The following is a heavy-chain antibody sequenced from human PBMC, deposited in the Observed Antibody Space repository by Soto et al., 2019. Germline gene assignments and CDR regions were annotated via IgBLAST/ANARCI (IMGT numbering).Heavy chain of an antibody. Sequence: YGGLLSADRWSLCRHLLGKGQDLFGEINHIGRTTYTPSLKSRVTISVDTSKNQFSLKLSSVTAADTAVYYCARGKGRSIIMVRGPTSYSYYGMDVCGQG. CDR1: GGLLSADR. D-gene: IGHD3-10*01. V-gene: IGHV4-34*01. CDR3: ARGKGRSIIMVRGPTSYSYYGMDV. J-gene: IGHJ6*02. CDR2: INHIGRT.